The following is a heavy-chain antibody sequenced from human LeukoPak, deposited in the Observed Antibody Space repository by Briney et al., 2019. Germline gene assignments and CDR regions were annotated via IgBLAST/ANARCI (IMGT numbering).Heavy chain of an antibody. J-gene: IGHJ3*02. D-gene: IGHD3-22*01. V-gene: IGHV3-30-3*01. CDR2: ISYDGSNK. Sequence: GGSLRLSCAASGFTFSSYAMHWVRQAPGKGLEWVAVISYDGSNKYYADSVKGRFTISRDNSKNTLYLQMNRLRAEDTAVYYCAREYYYDSSGSIWGQGTMVTVSS. CDR1: GFTFSSYA. CDR3: AREYYYDSSGSI.